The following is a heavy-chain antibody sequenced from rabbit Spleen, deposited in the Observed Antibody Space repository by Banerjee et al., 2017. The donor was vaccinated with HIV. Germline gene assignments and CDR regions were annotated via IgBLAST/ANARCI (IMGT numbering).Heavy chain of an antibody. CDR2: IYAGSSGST. CDR3: ARDTGTSFSTYGMDL. D-gene: IGHD8-1*01. J-gene: IGHJ6*01. V-gene: IGHV1S40*01. CDR1: GFSFNSGYD. Sequence: QSLEESGGGLVKPAASLTLTCKVSGFSFNSGYDMCWVRQAPGKGLEWIACIYAGSSGSTYSATWAKGRFTISKISSTTVTLQMTSLTAADTATYFCARDTGTSFSTYGMDLWGPGTLVT.